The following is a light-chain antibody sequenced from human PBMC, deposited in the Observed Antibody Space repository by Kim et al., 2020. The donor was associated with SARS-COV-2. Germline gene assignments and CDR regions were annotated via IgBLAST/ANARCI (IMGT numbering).Light chain of an antibody. J-gene: IGLJ3*02. Sequence: QSALTQPASVSGSPGQSITISCTGTSSDVGARNLVSWYQQQPGKAPKLMISDVSNRPSGVSNRFSGSKSGNTASLTISALQADDEAHYYCSSYTTTDTLVFGGGTQLTVL. CDR2: DVS. V-gene: IGLV2-14*03. CDR1: SSDVGARNL. CDR3: SSYTTTDTLV.